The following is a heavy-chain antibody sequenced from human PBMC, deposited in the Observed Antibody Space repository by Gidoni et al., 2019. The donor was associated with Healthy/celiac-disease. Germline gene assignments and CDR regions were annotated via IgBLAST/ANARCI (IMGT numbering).Heavy chain of an antibody. V-gene: IGHV3-30*18. CDR2: ISYDGSNK. Sequence: QVQLVESGGGVVQPGRSLRLSCAASGSTFSSSGTHWVRRAPGKGLGWVAVISYDGSNKYYADSMKGRFTISRDNSKNTLYLQMNSLRAEDTAVYYCAKDRAYCGGDCYSGPYFDYWGQGTLVTVSS. D-gene: IGHD2-21*02. CDR3: AKDRAYCGGDCYSGPYFDY. CDR1: GSTFSSSG. J-gene: IGHJ4*02.